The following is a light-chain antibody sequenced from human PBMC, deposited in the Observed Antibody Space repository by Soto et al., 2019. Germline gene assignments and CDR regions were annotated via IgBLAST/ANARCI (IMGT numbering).Light chain of an antibody. Sequence: EILLTQSPATLSLSPGERATLPCRARQSVRNYLAWYQQKPGQAPRLLIYDASNRATGIPARFSGSGSGTEFTLTISSLEPEDCAVYFCQQRSNWPPLTFGGGTKVEIK. CDR2: DAS. CDR3: QQRSNWPPLT. CDR1: QSVRNY. J-gene: IGKJ4*01. V-gene: IGKV3-11*01.